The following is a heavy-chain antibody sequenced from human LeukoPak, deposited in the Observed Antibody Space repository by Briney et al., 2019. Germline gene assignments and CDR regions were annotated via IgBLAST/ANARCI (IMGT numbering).Heavy chain of an antibody. V-gene: IGHV3-7*03. Sequence: GGSLRLSCAASGFTLSSYWMSWVRQAPGKGLEWVANIKEDGSEKYYVDSVKGRFTISRDNAKNSLYLHMNSLTAEDTAMYYCARDWVAGVPFDAFDIWGQGTMASVSS. D-gene: IGHD3-10*01. CDR1: GFTLSSYW. CDR2: IKEDGSEK. CDR3: ARDWVAGVPFDAFDI. J-gene: IGHJ3*02.